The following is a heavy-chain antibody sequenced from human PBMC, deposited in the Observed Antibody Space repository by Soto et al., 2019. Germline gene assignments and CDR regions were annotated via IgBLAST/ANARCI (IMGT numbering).Heavy chain of an antibody. D-gene: IGHD5-18*01. J-gene: IGHJ4*02. CDR2: INPYNGNT. Sequence: QVQLVQSGTEVKKPGASVKVSCKASGYTFTSYAISWVRQAPGQGLEGMGWINPYNGNTNYAQKLQGRVTMTTDTSTRTAYMELISLRSDDTAVYYCARDTAMALPDAWGQGTLVTVSS. V-gene: IGHV1-18*01. CDR3: ARDTAMALPDA. CDR1: GYTFTSYA.